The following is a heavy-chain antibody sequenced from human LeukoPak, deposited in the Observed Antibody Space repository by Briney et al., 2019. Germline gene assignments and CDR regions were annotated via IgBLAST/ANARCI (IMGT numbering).Heavy chain of an antibody. CDR3: ARKIYGDYYYYYGMDV. CDR1: GYSFTSYW. V-gene: IGHV5-51*01. Sequence: GESLKISCKGSGYSFTSYWIGWVRQMPGKGLEWMGIIYPGDSDTRYSPSFQGQVTISADKSISTAYLQWSSLKASDTAMYYCARKIYGDYYYYYGMDVWGQGTKVTVSS. J-gene: IGHJ6*02. D-gene: IGHD4-17*01. CDR2: IYPGDSDT.